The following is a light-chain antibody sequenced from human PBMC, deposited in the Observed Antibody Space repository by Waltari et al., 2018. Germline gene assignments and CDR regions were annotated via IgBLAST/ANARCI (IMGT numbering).Light chain of an antibody. CDR1: SSDVGGYTY. J-gene: IGLJ1*01. CDR3: NSYTSSSTYV. V-gene: IGLV2-14*03. CDR2: DVN. Sequence: QSALTQPASVSGSPGQSITISCTGTSSDVGGYTYVSWYQQHPGKGPKLIIYDVNNRPSGVSNRFSGSKSGNTASLTISGLQAEDEADYYCNSYTSSSTYVFGTGTKVTVL.